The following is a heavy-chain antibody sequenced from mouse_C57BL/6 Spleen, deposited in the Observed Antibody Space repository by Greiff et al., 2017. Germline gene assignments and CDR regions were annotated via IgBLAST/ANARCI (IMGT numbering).Heavy chain of an antibody. CDR3: ARQGDGSTYSIDY. V-gene: IGHV5-9*01. D-gene: IGHD1-1*01. Sequence: EVKLLQSGGGLVKPGASLKLSCAASGFTFSSYTMSWVRQTPEKRLEWVGTISGGGGNTYYPDSVKGRFTISRDNAKNTLYMQLSSLRSEDTALYDCARQGDGSTYSIDYWGQGTSLTVSS. CDR1: GFTFSSYT. J-gene: IGHJ2*02. CDR2: ISGGGGNT.